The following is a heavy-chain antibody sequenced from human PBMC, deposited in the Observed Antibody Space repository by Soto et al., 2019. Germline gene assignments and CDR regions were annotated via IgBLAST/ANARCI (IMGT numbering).Heavy chain of an antibody. V-gene: IGHV1-2*04. Sequence: GASLKVSCKASGYTFTGYYMHWVRQAPGQGLEWMGWINPNSGGTNYAQKFQGWVTMTRDTSISTAYMEMNSLKTEDTAVYYCARQGVAIELDFWGQGTLVTVSS. CDR2: INPNSGGT. J-gene: IGHJ4*02. CDR1: GYTFTGYY. D-gene: IGHD2-21*01. CDR3: ARQGVAIELDF.